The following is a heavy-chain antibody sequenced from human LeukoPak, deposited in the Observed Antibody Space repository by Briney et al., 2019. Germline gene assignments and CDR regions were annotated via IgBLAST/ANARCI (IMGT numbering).Heavy chain of an antibody. J-gene: IGHJ6*03. CDR3: ARGRHYYYYYMDV. CDR1: GGSFSGYY. Sequence: SETLSLTCAVYGGSFSGYYWSWIRQPPGKGLEWIGEINHSGSTNYNPSLKSRVTISVDTSKNQFSLKLSSVTAAGTAVYYCARGRHYYYYYMDVWGKGTTVTVSS. CDR2: INHSGST. V-gene: IGHV4-34*01.